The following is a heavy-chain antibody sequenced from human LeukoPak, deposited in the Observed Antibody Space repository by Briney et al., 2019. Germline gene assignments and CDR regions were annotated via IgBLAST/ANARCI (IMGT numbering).Heavy chain of an antibody. CDR1: GFTFSGSA. CDR2: IRSKANSYAT. J-gene: IGHJ3*02. V-gene: IGHV3-73*01. CDR3: TRPRPSEAYCGGDCYLAGQDAFDI. Sequence: PGGSLRLSCAASGFTFSGSAMHWVRQASGKGLEWVGRIRSKANSYATAYAASVKGRFTISRDDSKNTAYPQMNSLKTEDTAVYYCTRPRPSEAYCGGDCYLAGQDAFDIWGQGTMVTVSS. D-gene: IGHD2-21*02.